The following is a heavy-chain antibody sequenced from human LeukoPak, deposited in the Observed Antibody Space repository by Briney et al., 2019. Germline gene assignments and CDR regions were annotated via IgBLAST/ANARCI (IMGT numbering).Heavy chain of an antibody. Sequence: GGSLRLSCAASGFTFSSYGMHWVRQAPGKGLEWVAVISYDGSNKSYADSVKGRFTISRDNSKNTLYLQMNSLRAEDTAVYYCAKNLGAALIDAFDIWGQGTMVTVSS. V-gene: IGHV3-30*18. J-gene: IGHJ3*02. CDR2: ISYDGSNK. CDR3: AKNLGAALIDAFDI. CDR1: GFTFSSYG. D-gene: IGHD6-13*01.